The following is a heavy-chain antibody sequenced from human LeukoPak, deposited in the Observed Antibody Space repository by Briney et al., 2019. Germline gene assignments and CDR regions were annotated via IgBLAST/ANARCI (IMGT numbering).Heavy chain of an antibody. CDR3: ARGYYYGSGSYDY. J-gene: IGHJ4*02. CDR1: GGTFSSYA. CDR2: IIPILGIA. V-gene: IGHV1-69*04. D-gene: IGHD3-10*01. Sequence: ASVKVSCKASGGTFSSYAISWVRQAPGQGLEWMGRIIPILGIANYAQKFQGRVTITADKSTSTAYTELSSLRSEDTAVYYCARGYYYGSGSYDYWGQGTLVTVSS.